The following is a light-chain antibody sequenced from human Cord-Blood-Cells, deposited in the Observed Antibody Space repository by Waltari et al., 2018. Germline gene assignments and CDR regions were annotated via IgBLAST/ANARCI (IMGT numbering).Light chain of an antibody. J-gene: IGLJ1*01. CDR3: CSYAGSYV. V-gene: IGLV2-11*01. Sequence: QSALTQPRSVSGSPGQSVTISCTGTSSDVGGYNYVSWYQQHPGKAPKLMIYDVSKRPSGVPDRFSGSKSGNKASLTISGLQAEDEADYYCCSYAGSYVFGTGTKVTVL. CDR1: SSDVGGYNY. CDR2: DVS.